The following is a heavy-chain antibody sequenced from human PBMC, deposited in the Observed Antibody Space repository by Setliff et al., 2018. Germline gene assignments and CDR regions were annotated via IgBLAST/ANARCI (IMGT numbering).Heavy chain of an antibody. D-gene: IGHD3-22*01. J-gene: IGHJ6*03. CDR1: GFTFSSYA. CDR3: AKRDYYDSSGYLLPYMDV. CDR2: ISGSGGST. V-gene: IGHV3-23*01. Sequence: PGGSLRLSCAASGFTFSSYAMSWVRQAPGKGLEWVSAISGSGGSTYYADSVKGRFTISRDNSMNTQYLQMNSLRAEDTAVYYCAKRDYYDSSGYLLPYMDVWGKGTTVTVSS.